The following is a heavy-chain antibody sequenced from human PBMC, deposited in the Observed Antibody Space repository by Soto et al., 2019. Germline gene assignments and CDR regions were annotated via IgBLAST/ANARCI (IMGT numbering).Heavy chain of an antibody. J-gene: IGHJ3*02. CDR1: GGTFSSYA. Sequence: SVKVSCKASGGTFSSYAISWVRQAPGQGLEWMGGIIPIFGTANYAQKFQGRVTITADESTSTAYMELSSLRSEDTAVYYCARLPQYCDGDCYSGAFDIWGQGTMVTVSS. V-gene: IGHV1-69*13. CDR3: ARLPQYCDGDCYSGAFDI. CDR2: IIPIFGTA. D-gene: IGHD2-21*02.